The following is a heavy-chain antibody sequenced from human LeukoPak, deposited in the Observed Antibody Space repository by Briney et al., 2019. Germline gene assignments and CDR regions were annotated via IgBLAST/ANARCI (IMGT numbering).Heavy chain of an antibody. CDR2: ISGDGSNT. V-gene: IGHV3-74*01. CDR3: ARDQRRSYSGSYSSAFDI. D-gene: IGHD1-26*01. Sequence: GGSLRLSCAASGFTFSTYWIHWVRQAPGKGLMWVSLISGDGSNTRYADSVKGRFTISRDNAKNTLYLQMNSLRAEDTAVYYCARDQRRSYSGSYSSAFDIWGQGTMVTVSS. J-gene: IGHJ3*02. CDR1: GFTFSTYW.